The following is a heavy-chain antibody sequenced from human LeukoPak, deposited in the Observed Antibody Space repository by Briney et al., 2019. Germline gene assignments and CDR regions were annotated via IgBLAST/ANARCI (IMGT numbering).Heavy chain of an antibody. V-gene: IGHV3-7*01. CDR1: GFTFSTYW. Sequence: GGSLRLSCSASGFTFSTYWMSWVRQAPGKGLEWVANMRRDGNEIYYLDSVRGRFTISRDNAKNSLYLQMNSLRAEDTAVYYCARLCRGNQLAGFDSWGQGTLVTVSS. D-gene: IGHD2-2*01. CDR3: ARLCRGNQLAGFDS. J-gene: IGHJ4*02. CDR2: MRRDGNEI.